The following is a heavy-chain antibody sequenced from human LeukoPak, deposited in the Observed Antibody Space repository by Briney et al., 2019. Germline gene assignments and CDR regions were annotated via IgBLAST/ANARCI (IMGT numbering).Heavy chain of an antibody. CDR2: IYSGGST. D-gene: IGHD3-22*01. CDR3: ARCGGLYDSSGYWREYFQH. J-gene: IGHJ1*01. Sequence: GGSLRLSCAASGFTVSSNYMSWVRQAPGKGLEWVSVIYSGGSTYYADSVKGRFTISRDNSKNTQYLQMNSLRAEDTAVYYCARCGGLYDSSGYWREYFQHWGQGTLVTVSS. V-gene: IGHV3-66*01. CDR1: GFTVSSNY.